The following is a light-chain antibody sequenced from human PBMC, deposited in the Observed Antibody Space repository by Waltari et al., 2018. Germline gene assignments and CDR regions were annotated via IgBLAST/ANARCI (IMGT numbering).Light chain of an antibody. V-gene: IGLV1-40*01. CDR1: SSNIGAGYD. Sequence: QSVLTQPPSVSGAPGQRVTISCTGSSSNIGAGYDVQWYQQLPGTAPKLLIYDNKNGAFGLPARFSGSKSGTSGSLAITGLQAEEEAEYYCQSYDSSLGGWEFGGGTKVTVL. J-gene: IGLJ3*02. CDR3: QSYDSSLGGWE. CDR2: DNK.